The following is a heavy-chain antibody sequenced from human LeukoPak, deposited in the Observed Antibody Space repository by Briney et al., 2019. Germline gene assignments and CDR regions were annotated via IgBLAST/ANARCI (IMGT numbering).Heavy chain of an antibody. CDR2: IGSSGTRT. Sequence: GGTLRLSCSASGFTFTTYGMNWVRQAPGKGLEWVSGIGSSGTRTYYADSVKGRFTISRDNSKNTLYLQMNSLRDEDTAVYYCAKDSHWILFDDWGQGTLVTVSS. V-gene: IGHV3-23*01. CDR3: AKDSHWILFDD. D-gene: IGHD2-2*03. CDR1: GFTFTTYG. J-gene: IGHJ4*02.